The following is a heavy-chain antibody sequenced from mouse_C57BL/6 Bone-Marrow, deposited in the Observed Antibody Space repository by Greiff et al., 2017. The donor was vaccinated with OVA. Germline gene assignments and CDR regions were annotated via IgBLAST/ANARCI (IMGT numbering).Heavy chain of an antibody. Sequence: QVQLQQPGPELVKPGASVKISCKASGYTFTDYYINWVKQRPGQGLEWIGWLFPGSGSTYYNEKFKGKATFPVDKASSTAYMLLSSLTSEDSAVEFCARSLLGRTWFAYWGQGTLVTVAA. CDR2: LFPGSGST. CDR1: GYTFTDYY. CDR3: ARSLLGRTWFAY. J-gene: IGHJ3*01. V-gene: IGHV1-75*01. D-gene: IGHD4-1*01.